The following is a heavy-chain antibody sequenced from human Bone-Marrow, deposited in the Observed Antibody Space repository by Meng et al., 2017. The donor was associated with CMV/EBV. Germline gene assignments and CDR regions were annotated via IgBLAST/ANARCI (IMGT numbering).Heavy chain of an antibody. CDR1: GGTFSSYA. CDR3: ARDKSGSYYDWYFDL. J-gene: IGHJ2*01. V-gene: IGHV1-69*05. CDR2: IIPIFGTA. D-gene: IGHD1-26*01. Sequence: SGGTFSSYAISWVRQAPGQGLEWMGGIIPIFGTANYAQKFQGRVTITTDESTSTAYMELSSLRSEDTAVYYCARDKSGSYYDWYFDLWGRGTPVTVSS.